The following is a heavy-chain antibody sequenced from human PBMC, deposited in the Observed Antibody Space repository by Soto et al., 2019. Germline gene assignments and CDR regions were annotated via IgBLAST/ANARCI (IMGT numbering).Heavy chain of an antibody. CDR2: MNSDGSST. CDR1: GFTFSNYW. Sequence: GGSRRLSWAASGFTFSNYWMHWVRQAPGKGLVWVSRMNSDGSSTNYADSVKGRFTISRDNAKNTLYLQMNSLRAEDTAVYNCARGDYYYGMDVWGQGTTVTVSS. J-gene: IGHJ6*02. CDR3: ARGDYYYGMDV. V-gene: IGHV3-74*01.